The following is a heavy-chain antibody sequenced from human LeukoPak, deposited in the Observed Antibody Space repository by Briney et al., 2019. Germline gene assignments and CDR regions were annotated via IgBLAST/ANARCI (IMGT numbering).Heavy chain of an antibody. CDR1: GGTFSSYA. Sequence: SVKVSCKASGGTFSSYAISWVRQAPGQGLEWMGRIIPILGIANYAQKFQGRVTITADKSTSTAYMELSSLRSEDTAVYYCASTTVTIGGPFDYWGQGTLVTVSS. V-gene: IGHV1-69*04. J-gene: IGHJ4*02. D-gene: IGHD4-17*01. CDR2: IIPILGIA. CDR3: ASTTVTIGGPFDY.